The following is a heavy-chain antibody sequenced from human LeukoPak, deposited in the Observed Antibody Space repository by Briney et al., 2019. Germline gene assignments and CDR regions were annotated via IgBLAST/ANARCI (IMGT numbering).Heavy chain of an antibody. CDR1: GGSISSYY. CDR2: IYYSGST. V-gene: IGHV4-59*08. Sequence: KASETLSLTCTVSGGSISSYYWSWIRQPPGKGLEWIGYIYYSGSTNYNPSLKSRVTISVDASKNQFSLKLSSVTAADTAVYYCASMMPESSSWTTLDYWGQGTLVTVSS. D-gene: IGHD6-13*01. CDR3: ASMMPESSSWTTLDY. J-gene: IGHJ4*02.